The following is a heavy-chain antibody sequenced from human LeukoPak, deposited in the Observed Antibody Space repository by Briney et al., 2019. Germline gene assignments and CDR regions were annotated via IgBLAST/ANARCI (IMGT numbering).Heavy chain of an antibody. Sequence: AGGSLRLSCAASGFTFSNAWMSWVRQAPGKGLEWVGRIKSKTDGGTTDYAAPVKGRFTISRDDSKNTLYLQMNSLKTEDTAVYYCANDDYSNYGYWGQGTLVTVSS. CDR1: GFTFSNAW. V-gene: IGHV3-15*01. D-gene: IGHD4-11*01. J-gene: IGHJ4*02. CDR3: ANDDYSNYGY. CDR2: IKSKTDGGTT.